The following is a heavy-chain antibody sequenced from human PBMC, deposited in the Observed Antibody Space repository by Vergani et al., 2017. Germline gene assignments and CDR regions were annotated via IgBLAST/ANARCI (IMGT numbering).Heavy chain of an antibody. V-gene: IGHV3-15*05. Sequence: EVQLLESGGGLVKPGGSLRLSCAASGFTFSNAWMSWVRQAPGKGLEWVGRIKSKTDGGTTDYAAPVKGRFTRSRDNAKNTLYLQMNSLRAEDTAVYYCAQIAAAGTAGFDYWGQGTLVTVSS. CDR2: IKSKTDGGTT. CDR1: GFTFSNAW. D-gene: IGHD6-13*01. J-gene: IGHJ4*02. CDR3: AQIAAAGTAGFDY.